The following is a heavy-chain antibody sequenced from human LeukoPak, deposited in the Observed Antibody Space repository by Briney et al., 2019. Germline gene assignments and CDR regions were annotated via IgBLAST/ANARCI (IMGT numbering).Heavy chain of an antibody. CDR3: ARDVNDVLIFADNWFDA. CDR1: GYIFTSYY. D-gene: IGHD2-8*01. Sequence: GASVKVSSKASGYIFTSYYIHWVRQAPGQGLEWTGMINPSGGSTTYAQKFQGRITMTRDTSTSTVYMELSSLRSEDTAVYYCARDVNDVLIFADNWFDAWGKGTLVTVSS. CDR2: INPSGGST. V-gene: IGHV1-46*01. J-gene: IGHJ5*02.